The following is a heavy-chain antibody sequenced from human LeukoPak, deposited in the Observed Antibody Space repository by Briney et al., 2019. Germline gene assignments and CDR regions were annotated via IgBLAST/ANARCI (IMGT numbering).Heavy chain of an antibody. CDR2: KSGGGYST. CDR1: GFTFSSYA. D-gene: IGHD6-13*01. Sequence: PGGPLRLSCAASGFTFSSYAMIWLRQAPGKGVEGVSVKSGGGYSTQHADSVKGRFTIPRHNSRKTLYLQMNSLRAEDTAVYYCAKGWGRSSWQGGGIDCWGQGTLVSVSS. J-gene: IGHJ4*02. CDR3: AKGWGRSSWQGGGIDC. V-gene: IGHV3-23*01.